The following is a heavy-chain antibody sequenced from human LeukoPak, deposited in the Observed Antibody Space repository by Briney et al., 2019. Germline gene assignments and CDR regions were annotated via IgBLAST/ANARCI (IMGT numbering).Heavy chain of an antibody. D-gene: IGHD3-22*01. Sequence: PGGSLRLSCAASGFTFSSYAMHWVRQAPGKGLEWVAVISYDGSNKYYADSVKGRFTISRDNSKNTLYLQMNSLRAEDTAVYYCAREFPLNYYDSRALGAFDIWAKGQWSPSLQ. J-gene: IGHJ3*02. CDR2: ISYDGSNK. CDR1: GFTFSSYA. V-gene: IGHV3-30-3*01. CDR3: AREFPLNYYDSRALGAFDI.